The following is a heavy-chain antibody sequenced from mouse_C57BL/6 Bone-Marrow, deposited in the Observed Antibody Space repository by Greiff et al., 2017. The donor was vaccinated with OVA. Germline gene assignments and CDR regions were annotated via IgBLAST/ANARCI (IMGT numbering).Heavy chain of an antibody. CDR2: FDPNSGGT. D-gene: IGHD2-12*01. CDR1: AYPLPATW. J-gene: IGHJ2*01. V-gene: IGHV1-72*01. CDR3: ARSVYSDY. Sequence: VKLMESGAELLKPGASVKLSCKASAYPLPATWLPWVKRRPGRGLEWIGRFDPNSGGTKYNDKFKSKDTLTVDKPSSTAYMQLSSLTSEDSAVYYCARSVYSDYWGQGTTLTVSS.